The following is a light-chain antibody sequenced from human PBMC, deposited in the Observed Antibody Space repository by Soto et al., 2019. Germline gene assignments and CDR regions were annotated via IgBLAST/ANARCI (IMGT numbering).Light chain of an antibody. CDR2: GAF. CDR3: QQYNNWPFT. V-gene: IGKV3-15*01. J-gene: IGKJ3*01. CDR1: QSVSSN. Sequence: EIVMTQSPATLSVSPWERATLSCRASQSVSSNLAWYQQKPGQAPRLLINGAFTRATGVPARFSGSGSGTEVTLTISSLQSEDSAVYFCQQYNNWPFTFGPGTKVDIK.